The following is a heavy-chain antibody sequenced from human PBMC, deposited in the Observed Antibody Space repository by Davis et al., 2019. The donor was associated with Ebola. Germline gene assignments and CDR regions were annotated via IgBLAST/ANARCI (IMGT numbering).Heavy chain of an antibody. V-gene: IGHV2-70*11. J-gene: IGHJ6*04. CDR2: IDWDDDK. CDR3: ARTRDAYTYYYYYGMDV. CDR1: GFSLSTSGMC. Sequence: SGPTLVKPTQTLTLTCTFSGFSLSTSGMCVSWIRQPPGKSLEWLARIDWDDDKYYSTSLKTRLTISKDTSKNQVVLTMTNMDPVDTATYFCARTRDAYTYYYYYGMDVWGKGTTVTVSS. D-gene: IGHD5-24*01.